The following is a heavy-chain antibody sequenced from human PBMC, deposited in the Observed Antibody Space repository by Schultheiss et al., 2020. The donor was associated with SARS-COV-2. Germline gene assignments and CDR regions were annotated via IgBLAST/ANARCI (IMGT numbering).Heavy chain of an antibody. Sequence: GESLKISCAASGFTFSSYSMNWVRQAPGKGLEWVSSISSSSSTMFYADSVKGRFTISRDNSKNTLYLQMNSLRAEDTAVYYCATTASGSYYPSGFDYWGQGTLVTVSS. D-gene: IGHD1-26*01. J-gene: IGHJ4*02. V-gene: IGHV3-48*01. CDR3: ATTASGSYYPSGFDY. CDR1: GFTFSSYS. CDR2: ISSSSSTM.